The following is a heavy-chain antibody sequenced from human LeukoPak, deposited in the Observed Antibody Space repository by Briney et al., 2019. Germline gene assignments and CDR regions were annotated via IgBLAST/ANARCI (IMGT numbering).Heavy chain of an antibody. J-gene: IGHJ4*02. CDR2: ISYDGSNK. V-gene: IGHV3-30*18. CDR3: AKDDALIRFND. CDR1: GFTFSSYG. Sequence: GGSLRLSCAASGFTFSSYGMHWVRQAPGKGLKWVAVISYDGSNKYYADSVKGRFTISRDNSKNTLYLQIYSLRAGDTAVYYCAKDDALIRFNDWGQGTLVTVSS. D-gene: IGHD3-3*01.